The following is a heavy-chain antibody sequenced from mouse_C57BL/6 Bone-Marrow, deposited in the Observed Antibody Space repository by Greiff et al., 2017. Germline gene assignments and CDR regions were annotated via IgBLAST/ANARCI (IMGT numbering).Heavy chain of an antibody. J-gene: IGHJ4*01. Sequence: EVKLVESGPELVKPGASVKISCKASGYSFTDYNMNWVKQSNGKSLEWIGVINPNYGTTRYNQKFKGKATLTVDQSSSTSYMQLNSQTSKDSAVYYCVRGYDYDYARDDGGQGTSVTVSS. CDR2: INPNYGTT. CDR3: VRGYDYDYARDD. CDR1: GYSFTDYN. V-gene: IGHV1-39*01. D-gene: IGHD2-4*01.